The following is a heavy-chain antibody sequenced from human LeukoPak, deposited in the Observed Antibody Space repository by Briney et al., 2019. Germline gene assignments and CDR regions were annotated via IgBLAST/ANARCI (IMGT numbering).Heavy chain of an antibody. CDR3: AGLPVAVAGPGYFDY. CDR1: GGSISSSSYY. J-gene: IGHJ4*02. CDR2: IYYSGST. Sequence: PSETLSLTCTVSGGSISSSSYYWGWIRQPPGKGLEWIGSIYYSGSTYYNPSLKSRVTISVDTSKNQFSLKLSSVTAADTAVYYCAGLPVAVAGPGYFDYWGQGTLVTASS. D-gene: IGHD6-19*01. V-gene: IGHV4-39*01.